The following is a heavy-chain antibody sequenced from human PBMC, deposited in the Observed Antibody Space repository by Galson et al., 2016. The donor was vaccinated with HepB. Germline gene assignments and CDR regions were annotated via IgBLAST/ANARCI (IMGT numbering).Heavy chain of an antibody. CDR1: GFTFSTYS. J-gene: IGHJ6*02. CDR2: ISSSSSTI. V-gene: IGHV3-48*02. D-gene: IGHD2-8*02. CDR3: ASHLGSWSYYYGVDV. Sequence: SLRLSCAASGFTFSTYSMNWVRQAPGKGLEWVSYISSSSSTIYYADSVKGRFTISRDNARNSLYLQMSSLRDEDTAVYYCASHLGSWSYYYGVDVWGQGTTVTVSS.